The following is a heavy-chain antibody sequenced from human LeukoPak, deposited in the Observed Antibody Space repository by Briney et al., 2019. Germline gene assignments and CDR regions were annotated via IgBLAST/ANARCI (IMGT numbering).Heavy chain of an antibody. CDR1: GGTFSSYA. V-gene: IGHV1-69*05. D-gene: IGHD3-22*01. CDR2: IIPIFGTA. J-gene: IGHJ4*02. Sequence: ASVKVSCKASGGTFSSYAISWVRQAPGQGLEWMGGIIPIFGTANYAQKFQGRVTITTDESTSTAYMELSSLRSVDTAVYYCARVPTTYYYDSSGYYNHYWGQGTLVTVSS. CDR3: ARVPTTYYYDSSGYYNHY.